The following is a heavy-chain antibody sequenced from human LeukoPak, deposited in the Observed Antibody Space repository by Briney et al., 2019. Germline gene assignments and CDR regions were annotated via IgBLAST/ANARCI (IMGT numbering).Heavy chain of an antibody. D-gene: IGHD3-3*01. V-gene: IGHV1-2*02. CDR1: GYSFTDYY. Sequence: ASVKVSCKTSGYSFTDYYVHWVRQAPGQGLEWMGWINPKSGRTSSARKFQDRVTMTRDPSISTVYMDMAWLTSDDTAIYFCARADFVDAGPYLIGPWGQGTLVTVSS. CDR2: INPKSGRT. CDR3: ARADFVDAGPYLIGP. J-gene: IGHJ5*02.